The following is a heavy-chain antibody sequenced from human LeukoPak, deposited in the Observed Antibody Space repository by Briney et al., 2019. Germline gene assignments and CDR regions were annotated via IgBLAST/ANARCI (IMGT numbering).Heavy chain of an antibody. D-gene: IGHD3-22*01. J-gene: IGHJ3*02. Sequence: ASVKVSCKTSGYIFTSYGISWVRQAPGQGLEWMGWITAYNGNTNYEQKLQGRVTMTTDTSTSTAYMELRSLRSDDMAMYYCARCDSSGSDVFGIWGQGTMVTVSS. CDR1: GYIFTSYG. V-gene: IGHV1-18*03. CDR3: ARCDSSGSDVFGI. CDR2: ITAYNGNT.